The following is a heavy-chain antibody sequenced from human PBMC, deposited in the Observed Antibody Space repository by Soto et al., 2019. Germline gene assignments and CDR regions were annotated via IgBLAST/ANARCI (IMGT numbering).Heavy chain of an antibody. V-gene: IGHV4-34*01. CDR2: ISHSRRT. Sequence: PWETLSLTCALYGGSFSDYYWTWVRKPPGKGRGWVGEISHSRRTNYNPSLASRVTISVDTSKNQFSLHLSSVTAADTALYYCARGQLVWYGDLTPYYRDMDVWGQGTTVTVSS. CDR1: GGSFSDYY. CDR3: ARGQLVWYGDLTPYYRDMDV. J-gene: IGHJ6*02. D-gene: IGHD3-10*01.